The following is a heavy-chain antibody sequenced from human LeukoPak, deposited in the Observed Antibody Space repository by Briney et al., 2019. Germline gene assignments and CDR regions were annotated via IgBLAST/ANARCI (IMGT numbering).Heavy chain of an antibody. D-gene: IGHD1-26*01. J-gene: IGHJ4*02. V-gene: IGHV1-18*01. Sequence: ASVKVSCKASGYTFTSYGISWVRQAPGQGLEWTVWIKGYNGDTNYAQKFQGRVTMTTDTSTSTAYMELRSLRSDDTAVYYCAREGGIVGALDYWGQGTLVTVSS. CDR1: GYTFTSYG. CDR3: AREGGIVGALDY. CDR2: IKGYNGDT.